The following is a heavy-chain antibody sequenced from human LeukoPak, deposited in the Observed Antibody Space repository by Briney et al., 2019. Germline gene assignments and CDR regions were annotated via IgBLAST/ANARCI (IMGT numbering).Heavy chain of an antibody. CDR3: ARVLMITFGGVIVSPGYFDY. CDR1: GGSISSGGYS. CDR2: IYHSGST. Sequence: SETLSLTCAVSGGSISSGGYSWSWIRQPPGKGLEWIGYIYHSGSTYYNPSLKSRVTISVDRSKNQFSLKLSSVTAADTAVYYCARVLMITFGGVIVSPGYFDYWGQGTLVTVSS. J-gene: IGHJ4*02. V-gene: IGHV4-30-2*01. D-gene: IGHD3-16*02.